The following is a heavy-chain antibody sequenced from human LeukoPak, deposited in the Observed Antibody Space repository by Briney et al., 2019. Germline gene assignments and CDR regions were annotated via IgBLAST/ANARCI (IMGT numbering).Heavy chain of an antibody. CDR3: ARRVATANDAFDI. CDR2: ISGSSSYI. D-gene: IGHD6-13*01. Sequence: GGSLRLSCAASGFTFSSYSINWVRQAPGKGREWVSSISGSSSYIYYADSVKGRFTISRDNAKNSLYLQMNSLRAEDTAVYYCARRVATANDAFDIWGQGTMVTVSS. CDR1: GFTFSSYS. V-gene: IGHV3-21*01. J-gene: IGHJ3*02.